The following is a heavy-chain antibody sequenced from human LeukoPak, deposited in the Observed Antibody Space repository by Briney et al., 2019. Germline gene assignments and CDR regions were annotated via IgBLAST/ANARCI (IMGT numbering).Heavy chain of an antibody. D-gene: IGHD3-10*01. J-gene: IGHJ6*02. V-gene: IGHV1-18*01. CDR2: ISAYNGNT. CDR1: GYTFTSYG. Sequence: GASVKVSCKASGYTFTSYGISWARQAPGQGLEWMGWISAYNGNTNYAQKLQGRVTMTTDTSTSTAYMELRSLRSDDTAVYYCARDAPEAMVRGRGYYYYGMDVWGQGTTVTVSS. CDR3: ARDAPEAMVRGRGYYYYGMDV.